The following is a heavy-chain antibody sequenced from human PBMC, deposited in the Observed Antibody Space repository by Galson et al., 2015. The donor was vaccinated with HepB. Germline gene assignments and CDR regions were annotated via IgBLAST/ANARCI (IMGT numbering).Heavy chain of an antibody. V-gene: IGHV3-30*04. CDR1: GFTFSSYA. Sequence: SLRLSCAASGFTFSSYAMHWVRQAPGKGLEWVAVISYDGSNKYYADSVKGRFTISRDNPKNTLYLQMNSLRAEDTAVYYCARDQGGNSVGLGAIGAFDIWGQGTMVTVSS. CDR3: ARDQGGNSVGLGAIGAFDI. CDR2: ISYDGSNK. D-gene: IGHD4-23*01. J-gene: IGHJ3*02.